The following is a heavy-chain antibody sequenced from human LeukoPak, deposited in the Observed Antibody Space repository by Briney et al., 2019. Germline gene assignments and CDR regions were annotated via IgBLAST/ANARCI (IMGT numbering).Heavy chain of an antibody. J-gene: IGHJ4*02. CDR3: AKRIAVPLHYFDN. D-gene: IGHD6-19*01. CDR1: GFTFSSYA. CDR2: ISYDGSNK. Sequence: GGSLRLSCAASGFTFSSYAMHWVRQAPGKGLEWVAVISYDGSNKYYADSVKGRFTISRDNSKNTLYLQMNSLRAEDTAVYYCAKRIAVPLHYFDNWGQGTLVTVSS. V-gene: IGHV3-30-3*02.